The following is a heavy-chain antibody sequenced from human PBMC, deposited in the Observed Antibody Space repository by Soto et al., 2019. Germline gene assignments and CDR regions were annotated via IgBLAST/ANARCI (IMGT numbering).Heavy chain of an antibody. CDR2: ISSSSSYI. CDR1: VFTFSSYS. J-gene: IGHJ4*02. CDR3: ARATHLYYYDSSGSPAHFDY. Sequence: GPLRLSCAASVFTFSSYSMNWVRQAPGKGPEWVSSISSSSSYIYYADSVKGRFTISRDNAKNSLYLQMNGLRAEDTAVYYCARATHLYYYDSSGSPAHFDYWGQGTLVTVSS. D-gene: IGHD3-22*01. V-gene: IGHV3-21*01.